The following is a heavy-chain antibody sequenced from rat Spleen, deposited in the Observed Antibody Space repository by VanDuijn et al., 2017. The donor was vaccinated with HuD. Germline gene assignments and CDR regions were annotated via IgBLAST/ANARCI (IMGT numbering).Heavy chain of an antibody. Sequence: QVLLTESGPRLVQPSQTLSVTCTVSGSSLTSYHVSWVRQPPGKGLEWIGAMWKGGTTDYNSTLKSRLSISRDTSKNQVFLEMNSLQTDDTGTYYCVQHEWYFDYWGQGVMVTVSS. CDR1: GSSLTSYH. J-gene: IGHJ2*01. CDR2: MWKGGTT. CDR3: VQHEWYFDY. V-gene: IGHV2-61*01.